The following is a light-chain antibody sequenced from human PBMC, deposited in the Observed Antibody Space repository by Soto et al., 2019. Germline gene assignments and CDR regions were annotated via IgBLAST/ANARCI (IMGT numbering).Light chain of an antibody. Sequence: EIALTQSPGTLSLSPGERATLSCRASQGVGSKFLAWYQQKPGQAPRLLIYAASTRATGIPDRFSGSGSGTDFTLTISRLEPEDFAVYYCQNYDNWPLFGQGTRLEMK. CDR3: QNYDNWPL. CDR1: QGVGSKF. J-gene: IGKJ5*01. V-gene: IGKV3-20*01. CDR2: AAS.